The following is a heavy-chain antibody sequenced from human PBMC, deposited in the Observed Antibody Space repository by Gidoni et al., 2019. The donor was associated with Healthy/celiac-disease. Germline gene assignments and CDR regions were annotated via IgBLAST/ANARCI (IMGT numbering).Heavy chain of an antibody. D-gene: IGHD6-13*01. V-gene: IGHV4-39*01. CDR2: IYYSGST. CDR1: GGSISSSSYY. J-gene: IGHJ5*02. CDR3: ARHPSWIAAANEYWFDP. Sequence: QLQLQESGPGLVKPSETLSLTCTVSGGSISSSSYYWGWIRQPPGKGLEWIGSIYYSGSTYYNPSLKSRVTISVDTSKNQFSLKLSSVTAADTAVYYCARHPSWIAAANEYWFDPWGQGTLVTVSS.